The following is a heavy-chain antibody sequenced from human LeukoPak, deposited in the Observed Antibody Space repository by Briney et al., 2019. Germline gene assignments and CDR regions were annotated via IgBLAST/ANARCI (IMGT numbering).Heavy chain of an antibody. Sequence: ASVNVSCKASGYTFTSYGISWVRQAPGQGLEWMGWISAYNGNTNYAQKLQGRVTMTTDTSTSTAYMELRSLRSDDTAVYYCARDAMRADIVVVIAARDHYYGMDVWGQGTTVTVSS. CDR1: GYTFTSYG. V-gene: IGHV1-18*01. D-gene: IGHD2-15*01. J-gene: IGHJ6*02. CDR3: ARDAMRADIVVVIAARDHYYGMDV. CDR2: ISAYNGNT.